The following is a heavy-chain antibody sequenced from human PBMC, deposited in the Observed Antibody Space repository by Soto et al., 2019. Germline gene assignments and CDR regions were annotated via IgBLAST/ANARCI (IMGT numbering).Heavy chain of an antibody. CDR1: GFRFSNYA. CDR2: ISGGGGST. V-gene: IGHV3-23*01. J-gene: IGHJ4*02. CDR3: AKGLRYDFWSAAPTFDY. D-gene: IGHD3-3*01. Sequence: EVQLLESGGGLIQPGGSLRLSCAVSGFRFSNYAMSWVRQAPGKGLEWASVISGGGGSTYYADSVKGRFTISRDNSKNTLYLQMNSLRAEDTAVYYCAKGLRYDFWSAAPTFDYWGQGTLVTVSS.